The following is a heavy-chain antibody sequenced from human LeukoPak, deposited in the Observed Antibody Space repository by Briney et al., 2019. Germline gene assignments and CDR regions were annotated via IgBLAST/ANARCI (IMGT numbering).Heavy chain of an antibody. CDR1: GFTFSSYA. D-gene: IGHD6-19*01. CDR2: ISYDGVNK. J-gene: IGHJ4*02. CDR3: AKGSSSGCYTLLDF. V-gene: IGHV3-30-3*01. Sequence: GGSLRLSCAASGFTFSSYALHWVRQAPGKGLEWVAAISYDGVNKFYANSVKGRFTISRDNAKNTLYLQMNSLRVEDTAVYYCAKGSSSGCYTLLDFWGQGTLVTVSA.